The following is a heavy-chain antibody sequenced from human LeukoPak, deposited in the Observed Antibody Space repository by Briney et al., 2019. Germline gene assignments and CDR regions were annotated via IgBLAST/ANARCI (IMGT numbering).Heavy chain of an antibody. CDR3: ARVEYRGWSGWGLFDY. D-gene: IGHD6-19*01. Sequence: GGSLRLSCAASGFTFSSYWMSWVRQAPGKGLEWVANIKQDGSEKYYVDSVKGRFTISRDNAKNSLYLQMNSLRAEDTAVYYCARVEYRGWSGWGLFDYWGQGTLVTVSS. V-gene: IGHV3-7*01. CDR1: GFTFSSYW. CDR2: IKQDGSEK. J-gene: IGHJ4*02.